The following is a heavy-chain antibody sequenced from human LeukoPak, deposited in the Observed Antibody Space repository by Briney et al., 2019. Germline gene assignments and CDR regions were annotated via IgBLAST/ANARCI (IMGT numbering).Heavy chain of an antibody. J-gene: IGHJ4*02. CDR1: GFTFSSHD. V-gene: IGHV3-30*02. D-gene: IGHD4-17*01. CDR2: IHYDGNNK. CDR3: AARRLTVTTEIDY. Sequence: PGGSLRLSCAASGFTFSSHDMHWVRQAPGKGLDWVAFIHYDGNNKYYADSVKGRFTISRDNSKNTVYLQMNSLRPEDTAVYYCAARRLTVTTEIDYWGQGTLVTVSS.